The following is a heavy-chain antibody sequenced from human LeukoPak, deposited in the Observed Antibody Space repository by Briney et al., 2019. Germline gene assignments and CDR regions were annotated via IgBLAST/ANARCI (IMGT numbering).Heavy chain of an antibody. CDR1: GYSFTNYW. D-gene: IGHD1-26*01. CDR3: ARLFSGSYYYYYYMDV. J-gene: IGHJ6*03. V-gene: IGHV5-51*01. Sequence: GESLKISCKGSGYSFTNYWIAWVRQMPGKGLDWMGIIYPGDSDTTYSPSFQGQVTISADKSISTAYLQWSSLKASDTAMYYCARLFSGSYYYYYYMDVWGKGTTVTVSS. CDR2: IYPGDSDT.